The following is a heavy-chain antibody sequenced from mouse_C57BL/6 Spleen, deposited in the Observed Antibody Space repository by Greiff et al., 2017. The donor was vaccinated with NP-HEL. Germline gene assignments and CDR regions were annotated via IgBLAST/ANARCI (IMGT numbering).Heavy chain of an antibody. V-gene: IGHV5-15*01. Sequence: EVKLVESGGGLVQPGGSLKLSCAASGFTFSDYGMAWVRQAPRKGPEWVAFISNLAYSIYYADTVTGRFTISRENAKNTLYLEMSSLRSEDTAMYYCARRAYGSPYWYFDVWGTGTTGTVAS. CDR2: ISNLAYSI. D-gene: IGHD1-1*01. J-gene: IGHJ1*03. CDR3: ARRAYGSPYWYFDV. CDR1: GFTFSDYG.